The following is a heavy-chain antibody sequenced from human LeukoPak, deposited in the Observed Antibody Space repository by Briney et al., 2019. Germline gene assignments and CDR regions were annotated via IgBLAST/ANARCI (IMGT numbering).Heavy chain of an antibody. CDR2: INHSGST. CDR3: ATYFYGEYGSYYFDY. D-gene: IGHD4-17*01. V-gene: IGHV4-34*01. J-gene: IGHJ4*02. CDR1: DGSFSGYY. Sequence: SETLSLTCAVYDGSFSGYYWSWIRQPPGKGLEWIGEINHSGSTNYNPSLKSRVTMSVDKSKNQFSLKLSSVTAADTAVYYCATYFYGEYGSYYFDYWGQGTLVTVSS.